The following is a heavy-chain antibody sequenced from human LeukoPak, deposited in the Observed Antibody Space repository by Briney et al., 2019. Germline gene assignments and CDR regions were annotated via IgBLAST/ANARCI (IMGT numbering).Heavy chain of an antibody. D-gene: IGHD2-2*02. CDR1: GGTFSSYA. CDR2: IIPIFGTA. V-gene: IGHV1-69*05. Sequence: SVKVSCKASGGTFSSYAISWVRQAPGQGLEWMGGIIPIFGTANYAQKFQGRVTITTDESTSTAYMELSSLRSEDTAVYYCARSEGIVVVPAAISPPDYWGQGTLVTVSS. J-gene: IGHJ4*02. CDR3: ARSEGIVVVPAAISPPDY.